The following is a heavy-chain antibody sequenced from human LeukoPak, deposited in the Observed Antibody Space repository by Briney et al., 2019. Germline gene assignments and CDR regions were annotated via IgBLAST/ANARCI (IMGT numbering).Heavy chain of an antibody. J-gene: IGHJ4*02. D-gene: IGHD3-10*01. CDR2: IYYSGST. CDR3: ARHARLLWFGVYYFDY. V-gene: IGHV4-39*01. Sequence: SETLSLTCIVSGGSISSSSYYWGWIRQPPGKGLEWIGSIYYSGSTYYNPSLKSRVTISVDTSKNQFSLKLSSVTAADTAVYYCARHARLLWFGVYYFDYWGQGTLVTVSS. CDR1: GGSISSSSYY.